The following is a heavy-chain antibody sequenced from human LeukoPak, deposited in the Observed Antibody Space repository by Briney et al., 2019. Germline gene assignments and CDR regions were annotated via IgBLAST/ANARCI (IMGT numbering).Heavy chain of an antibody. J-gene: IGHJ4*02. CDR2: ISSSSSYI. Sequence: GGSLRLSCAASGFTFSSYSMNWVRQAPGKGLEWVSSISSSSSYIYYADSVKGRFTISRDNAKNSLYLQMNSLRAEDTAVYYCARDLHMTVVVTALDYWGQGTLVTVSS. V-gene: IGHV3-21*01. CDR1: GFTFSSYS. D-gene: IGHD3-22*01. CDR3: ARDLHMTVVVTALDY.